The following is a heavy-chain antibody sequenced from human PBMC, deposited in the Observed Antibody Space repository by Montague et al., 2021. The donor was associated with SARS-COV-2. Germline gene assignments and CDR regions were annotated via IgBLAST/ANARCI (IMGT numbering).Heavy chain of an antibody. CDR2: IDWXDDK. D-gene: IGHD3-10*01. J-gene: IGHJ4*02. V-gene: IGHV2-70*11. CDR1: GFSLSTSGMC. Sequence: PALVKATQTLTLTCTFPGFSLSTSGMCVSWIRQPPGKALEWLARIDWXDDKHYSTSLKTRLAISKDTSKNQVVLTMTNMDPVDTATYYCARSSVVRGVSLDYGGQGTLVAVSS. CDR3: ARSSVVRGVSLDY.